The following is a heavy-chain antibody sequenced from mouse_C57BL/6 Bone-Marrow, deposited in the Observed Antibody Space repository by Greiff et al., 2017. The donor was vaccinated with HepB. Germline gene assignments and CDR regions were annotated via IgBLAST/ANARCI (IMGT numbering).Heavy chain of an antibody. D-gene: IGHD4-1*01. J-gene: IGHJ2*01. CDR2: IRNKANGYTT. CDR3: ARSGTLTGDFDY. V-gene: IGHV7-3*01. Sequence: DVHLVESGGGLVQPGGSLSLSCAASGFTFTDYYMSWVRQPPGKALEWLGFIRNKANGYTTEYSASVKGRFTISRDNSQSILYLQMNALRAEDSATYYCARSGTLTGDFDYWGQGTTLTVSS. CDR1: GFTFTDYY.